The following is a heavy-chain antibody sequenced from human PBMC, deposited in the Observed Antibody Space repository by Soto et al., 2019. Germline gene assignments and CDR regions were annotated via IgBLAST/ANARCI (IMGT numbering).Heavy chain of an antibody. CDR2: INYSGTT. D-gene: IGHD1-1*01. V-gene: IGHV4-31*03. CDR3: ARELPQRQGRNMDV. Sequence: SETLSLTCSVSGGSFSSDSFIWSWVRQFPGKGLEWIGYINYSGTTYYNPSLRSRITMSVDTSKNQFSLNLSSVTAADTAVYYCARELPQRQGRNMDVWGQGTTVTVSS. CDR1: GGSFSSDSFI. J-gene: IGHJ6*02.